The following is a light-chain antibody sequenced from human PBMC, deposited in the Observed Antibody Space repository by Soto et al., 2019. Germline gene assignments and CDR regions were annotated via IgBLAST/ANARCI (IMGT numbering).Light chain of an antibody. CDR1: ISNIGAGYY. V-gene: IGLV1-40*01. J-gene: IGLJ3*02. CDR2: GNT. CDR3: RSYDKRLRSWV. Sequence: QSVLTQPPSVSGAPGQRVTISCTGSISNIGAGYYVHWYQQLPGTSPKRLIYGNTNRPSGVPDRFSGSKSGTSASLATTGLQAEDEADYYCRSYDKRLRSWVFGGGTKLTVL.